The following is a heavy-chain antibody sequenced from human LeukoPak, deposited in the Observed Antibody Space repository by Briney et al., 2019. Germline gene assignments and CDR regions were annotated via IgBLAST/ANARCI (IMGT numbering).Heavy chain of an antibody. CDR3: ARVGGDSSGYYYSGRPCPNCVDY. CDR2: IYYSGST. Sequence: SETLSLTCTVSGGSISSYYWSWIRQPPGKGLEWIGYIYYSGSTNYNPSLKSRVTISVDTSKNQFSLKLSSVIAADTAVYYCARVGGDSSGYYYSGRPCPNCVDYWGQGTLVTVSS. D-gene: IGHD3-22*01. V-gene: IGHV4-59*01. CDR1: GGSISSYY. J-gene: IGHJ4*02.